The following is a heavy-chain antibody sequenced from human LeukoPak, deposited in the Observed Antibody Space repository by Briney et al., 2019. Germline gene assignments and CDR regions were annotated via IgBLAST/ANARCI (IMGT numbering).Heavy chain of an antibody. CDR3: ARDLSGDGYNKDAFDI. V-gene: IGHV1-2*02. CDR1: GYTFTGYY. J-gene: IGHJ3*02. CDR2: INPSSGGT. Sequence: ASVKVSCKASGYTFTGYYMHRVRQAPGQGLEWMGWINPSSGGTNYAQKFQGRVTMTRDTSISTAYMELSRLRSDDTAVYYCARDLSGDGYNKDAFDIWGQGTMVTVSS. D-gene: IGHD5-24*01.